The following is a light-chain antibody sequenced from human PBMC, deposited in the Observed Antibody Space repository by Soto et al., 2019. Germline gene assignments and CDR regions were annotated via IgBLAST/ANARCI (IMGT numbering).Light chain of an antibody. CDR1: QTINNY. J-gene: IGKJ5*01. V-gene: IGKV1-39*01. Sequence: DIQMTQSPSSLSASVGDRVTITCRTSQTINNYLNWYQKKPGRDPKLXIYAAYNLQSGVPSRFSGSGSGTDFNLTISSLQTEDFATYYCQQSYSTPITFGQGTRLEIK. CDR3: QQSYSTPIT. CDR2: AAY.